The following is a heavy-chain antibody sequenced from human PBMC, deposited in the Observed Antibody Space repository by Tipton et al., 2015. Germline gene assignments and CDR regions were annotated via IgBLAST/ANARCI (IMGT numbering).Heavy chain of an antibody. CDR3: ARDHRIAVAGRRSAPPRYYYYGLDV. D-gene: IGHD6-19*01. CDR2: ITNSGGGT. J-gene: IGHJ6*02. V-gene: IGHV3-23*01. CDR1: GFTFSSYA. Sequence: SLRLSCTASGFTFSSYAMSWVRQAPGKGLEWVSTITNSGGGTYYADSVKGRFTISRDNSKNTLSLQMSSLRAEDTAVYYCARDHRIAVAGRRSAPPRYYYYGLDVWGQGTTVTVSS.